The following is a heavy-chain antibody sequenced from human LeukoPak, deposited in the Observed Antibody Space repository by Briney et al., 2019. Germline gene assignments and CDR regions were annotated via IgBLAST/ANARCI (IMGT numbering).Heavy chain of an antibody. Sequence: GGSLRLSCAASGFTFSSYWMSWVRQAPGKGPEWVANTKQDGSEKNYVKSVKGRFTISRDNAKNSLYLQMNSLRAEDTAVYYCARDQPFGSYWGQGTLVTVSS. J-gene: IGHJ4*02. D-gene: IGHD3-10*01. CDR2: TKQDGSEK. CDR1: GFTFSSYW. V-gene: IGHV3-7*03. CDR3: ARDQPFGSY.